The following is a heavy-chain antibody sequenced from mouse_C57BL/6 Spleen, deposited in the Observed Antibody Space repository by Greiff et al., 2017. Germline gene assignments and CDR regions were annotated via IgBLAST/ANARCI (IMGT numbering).Heavy chain of an antibody. CDR2: IYPGDGDT. D-gene: IGHD2-3*01. V-gene: IGHV1-82*01. Sequence: VKLQESGPELVKPGASVKISCKASGYAFSSSWMNWVKQRPGKGLEWIGRIYPGDGDTNYNGKFKGKATLTADKSSSTAYMQLSSLTSEDSAVYFCARKRGVTHYYAMDYWGQGTSVTVSS. J-gene: IGHJ4*01. CDR3: ARKRGVTHYYAMDY. CDR1: GYAFSSSW.